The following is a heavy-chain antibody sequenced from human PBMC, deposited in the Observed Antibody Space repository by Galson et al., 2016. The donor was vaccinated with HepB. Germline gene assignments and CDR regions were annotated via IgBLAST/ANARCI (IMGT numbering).Heavy chain of an antibody. V-gene: IGHV4-34*01. Sequence: SETLSLTCDVDGGSISSDYWSWIRQPPGTGLEWIGEINNSGTTNYNPSLKTRVTMSVDKSKNQFSLNLTSVTAADTAVYYCAKTLHVKGGVSATGWFDPWGQGTLVSVSS. D-gene: IGHD3-16*01. CDR1: GGSISSDY. CDR3: AKTLHVKGGVSATGWFDP. J-gene: IGHJ5*02. CDR2: INNSGTT.